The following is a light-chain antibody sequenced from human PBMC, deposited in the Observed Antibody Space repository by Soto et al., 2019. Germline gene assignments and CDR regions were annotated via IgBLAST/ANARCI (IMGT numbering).Light chain of an antibody. CDR3: QKYNSAPWT. J-gene: IGKJ1*01. V-gene: IGKV1-27*01. CDR1: QGISNY. Sequence: DIQMTQSASCLSASVGDRVTITCRASQGISNYLAWYQQKPGKVPELLIYAASTLQSGVPSRFSGSGSGTDFTLTISRLQPEDVATYYWQKYNSAPWTFGQGTKVEIK. CDR2: AAS.